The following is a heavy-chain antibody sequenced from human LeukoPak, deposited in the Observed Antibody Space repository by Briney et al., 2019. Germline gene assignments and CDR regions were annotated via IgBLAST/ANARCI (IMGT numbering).Heavy chain of an antibody. CDR1: GFTFSNYA. CDR2: IRGTVDNT. CDR3: AKASTRDTGYYFDS. V-gene: IGHV3-23*01. D-gene: IGHD3-9*01. Sequence: GGSLRLSCAASGFTFSNYAMGWVRQAPGKGLEWVSSIRGTVDNTHYADAVKGRFTISRDISKDTLYLQMNSLRAEDTARYYCAKASTRDTGYYFDSWGQGTLVTVSS. J-gene: IGHJ4*02.